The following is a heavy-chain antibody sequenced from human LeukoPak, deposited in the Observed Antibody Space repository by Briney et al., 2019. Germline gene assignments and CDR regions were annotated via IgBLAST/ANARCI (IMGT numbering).Heavy chain of an antibody. CDR3: ARGGDYKNDY. CDR2: INGAGSSI. Sequence: GGSLRLSCAASGFTLSSYWMHWVRQTPGKGLVWVSRINGAGSSISYADSVKGRVTISRDNAKNTPYLQMNNLRAEDTAVYYCARGGDYKNDYWGQGTLVTVSS. J-gene: IGHJ4*02. CDR1: GFTLSSYW. V-gene: IGHV3-74*01. D-gene: IGHD4-17*01.